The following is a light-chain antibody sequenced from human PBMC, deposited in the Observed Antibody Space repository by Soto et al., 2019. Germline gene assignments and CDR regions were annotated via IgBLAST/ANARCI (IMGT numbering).Light chain of an antibody. J-gene: IGKJ5*01. CDR1: ESVSSH. V-gene: IGKV3-11*01. CDR2: DSS. Sequence: EIVLTQSPATLSLSPGERATLSCRASESVSSHLAWYQQKPGQAPRLLIYDSSNRAAGIPARCSGSGSGTDFPLTISSLEPEDFAVYYCQQRSNWPPLTFGQGTRLEIK. CDR3: QQRSNWPPLT.